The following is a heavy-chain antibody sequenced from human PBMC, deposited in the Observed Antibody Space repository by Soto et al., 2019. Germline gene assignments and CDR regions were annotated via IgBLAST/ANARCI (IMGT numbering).Heavy chain of an antibody. V-gene: IGHV2-5*01. J-gene: IGHJ4*02. CDR3: VRTVMVHTSTGGHYSHY. CDR1: AFSLSTNGVG. Sequence: SGPTLVNPTQTLTLTCTFSAFSLSTNGVGVGWIRQPPGKPLEWLAVIYWNEDKRYSRSLKSRLSITKDTSKNQVVLTMTTMDPVDTATYYCVRTVMVHTSTGGHYSHYSGPAILLTRSS. CDR2: IYWNEDK. D-gene: IGHD2-8*01.